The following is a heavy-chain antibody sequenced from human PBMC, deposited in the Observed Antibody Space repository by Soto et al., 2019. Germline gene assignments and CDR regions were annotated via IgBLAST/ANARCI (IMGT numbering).Heavy chain of an antibody. V-gene: IGHV4-31*03. CDR1: GGSISSGGYS. CDR3: AGAGVEMGTSTTRVFDY. Sequence: PSETLSLTCTVSGGSISSGGYSWGWNRKHSGKGLEWIGYIYYSGSTYYNPSLKSRVTISVDTSKNQFSLKLSSVTAAGTAVYYCAGAGVEMGTSTTRVFDYWGQGTLVTVSS. D-gene: IGHD1-1*01. J-gene: IGHJ4*02. CDR2: IYYSGST.